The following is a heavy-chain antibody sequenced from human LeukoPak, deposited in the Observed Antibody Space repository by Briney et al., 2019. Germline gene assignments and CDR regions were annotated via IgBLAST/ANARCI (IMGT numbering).Heavy chain of an antibody. D-gene: IGHD3-10*01. Sequence: GGSLRLSCPASGFTFSDYYMSWIRQPPGKGVEWVSYISSSGSTIYYAVSVKGRFTISRDNAKNSLYLQMNSLRAEDTAVYYCARDRRGVVDYWGQGTLVTVSS. CDR1: GFTFSDYY. CDR3: ARDRRGVVDY. J-gene: IGHJ4*02. CDR2: ISSSGSTI. V-gene: IGHV3-11*01.